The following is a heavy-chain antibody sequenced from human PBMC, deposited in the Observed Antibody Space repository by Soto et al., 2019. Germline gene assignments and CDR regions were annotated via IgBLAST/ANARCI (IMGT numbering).Heavy chain of an antibody. J-gene: IGHJ4*02. CDR3: GRCTSTSCHLGSDY. Sequence: QVQLVESGGGVVQPERSLRLSCAASGFTFTSYAMNWVRQAPGKGLEWVALISYEGSSLYYADSVKGRFTISRDSSKNTLYLQMNSLGAADTAVYYCGRCTSTSCHLGSDYWGQGTLVTVSS. CDR1: GFTFTSYA. D-gene: IGHD2-2*01. CDR2: ISYEGSSL. V-gene: IGHV3-30*04.